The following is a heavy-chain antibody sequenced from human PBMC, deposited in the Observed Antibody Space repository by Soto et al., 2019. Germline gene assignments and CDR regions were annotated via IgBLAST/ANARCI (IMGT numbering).Heavy chain of an antibody. CDR1: GGSISSSSYY. CDR2: IYYSATT. Sequence: SETLSLTCTVSGGSISSSSYYWGWIRQPPGKGLEWIGSIYYSATTYYNPSLKSRVTISVDTSKNQFSLKLSSVTAADTAVYYCGRHRGYYDILTGYYTELNFDYCGQGTLVTVSS. D-gene: IGHD3-9*01. J-gene: IGHJ4*02. CDR3: GRHRGYYDILTGYYTELNFDY. V-gene: IGHV4-39*01.